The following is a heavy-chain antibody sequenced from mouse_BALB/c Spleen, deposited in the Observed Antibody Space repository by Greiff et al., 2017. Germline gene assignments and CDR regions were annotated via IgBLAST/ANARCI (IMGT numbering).Heavy chain of an antibody. CDR3: ASDYGAY. CDR1: GYSITSDYA. D-gene: IGHD1-1*01. CDR2: ISYSGST. J-gene: IGHJ3*01. Sequence: EVKLVESGPGLVKPSQSLSLTCTVTGYSITSDYAWNWIRQFPGNKLEWMGYISYSGSTSYNPSLKSRISITRDTSKNQFFLQLNSVTTEDTATYYCASDYGAYWGQGTLVTVSA. V-gene: IGHV3-2*02.